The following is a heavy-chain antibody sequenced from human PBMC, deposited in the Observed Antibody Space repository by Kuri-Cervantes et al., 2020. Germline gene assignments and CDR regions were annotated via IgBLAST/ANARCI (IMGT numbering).Heavy chain of an antibody. V-gene: IGHV3-7*01. D-gene: IGHD3-10*01. CDR3: ARPTYYSGSGSYYNDPYGMDV. Sequence: GESLKISCAVSDFTFSNFWMNWLRQAPGKGLEWVASINQVGSEKYYVDSVKGRFTISRDNAKNSLYLQMNSLRVEDTAVYYCARPTYYSGSGSYYNDPYGMDVWGQGTTVTVSS. J-gene: IGHJ6*02. CDR1: DFTFSNFW. CDR2: INQVGSEK.